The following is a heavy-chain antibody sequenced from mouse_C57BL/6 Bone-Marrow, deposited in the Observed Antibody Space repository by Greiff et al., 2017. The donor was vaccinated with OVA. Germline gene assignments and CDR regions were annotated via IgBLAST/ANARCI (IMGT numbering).Heavy chain of an antibody. D-gene: IGHD1-1*01. CDR3: ARCGSSAWFAY. V-gene: IGHV1-53*01. CDR1: GYTFTSYW. J-gene: IGHJ3*01. Sequence: QVQLQQPGTELVKPGASVKLSCKASGYTFTSYWMHWVKQRPGQGLEWIGIIHPSNGGTNYNEKFKSKATLTVDKSSGTAYMQLSSLTSEDAAVYDCARCGSSAWFAYWGQGTLVTVSA. CDR2: IHPSNGGT.